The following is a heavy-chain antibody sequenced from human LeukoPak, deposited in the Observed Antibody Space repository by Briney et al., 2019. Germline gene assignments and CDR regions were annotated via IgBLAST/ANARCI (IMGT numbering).Heavy chain of an antibody. J-gene: IGHJ6*02. Sequence: SGGSLRLSCAASGFTFSSYSMNWVRQAPGKGLEWVSYISSSSSTIYYADSVKGRFTISRDNAKNSLYLQMNSLRDEDTAVYYCARQYYYDSSGYYYYYGMDVWGQGTTVTVSS. V-gene: IGHV3-48*02. D-gene: IGHD3-22*01. CDR3: ARQYYYDSSGYYYYYGMDV. CDR1: GFTFSSYS. CDR2: ISSSSSTI.